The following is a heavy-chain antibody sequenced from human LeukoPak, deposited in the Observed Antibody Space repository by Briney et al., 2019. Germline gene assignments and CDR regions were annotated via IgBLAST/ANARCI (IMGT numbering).Heavy chain of an antibody. CDR2: IYYSGST. V-gene: IGHV4-39*07. J-gene: IGHJ4*02. Sequence: SETLSLTCTVPGGSISSSSYYWGWIRQPPGKGLEWIGSIYYSGSTYYNPSLKSRVTISVDTSKNRFSLKLSSVTAADTAVYYCARVVGGYSSGWYADYWGQGTLVTVSS. CDR3: ARVVGGYSSGWYADY. CDR1: GGSISSSSYY. D-gene: IGHD6-19*01.